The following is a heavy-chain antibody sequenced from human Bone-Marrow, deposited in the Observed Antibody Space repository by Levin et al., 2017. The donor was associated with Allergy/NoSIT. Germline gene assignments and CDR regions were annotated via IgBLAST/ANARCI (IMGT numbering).Heavy chain of an antibody. D-gene: IGHD6-19*01. J-gene: IGHJ4*02. CDR3: ARGENRYASAMIY. CDR1: GGSIGTHY. V-gene: IGHV4-59*11. Sequence: MASETLSLTCTVSGGSIGTHYWTWIRQTPGKELEWIGFIFISGSPTYNPSLNSRVTMSIDSSKNQFSLTLASVTAADTAMYYCARGENRYASAMIYWGQGILVTVSS. CDR2: IFISGSP.